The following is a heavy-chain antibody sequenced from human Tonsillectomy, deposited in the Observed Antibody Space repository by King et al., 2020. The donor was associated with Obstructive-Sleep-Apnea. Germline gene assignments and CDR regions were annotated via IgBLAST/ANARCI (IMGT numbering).Heavy chain of an antibody. CDR3: ARDFDYGDYGYWYFDL. J-gene: IGHJ2*01. D-gene: IGHD4-17*01. Sequence: VQLVESGGGLVKPGGSLRLSCAASGFTFSSYSMNWVRKAPGKGLEWVSPISISSSYFYNAYSVKGRFTISRDNAKNSLYLQMNSLRAEDTAVYYCARDFDYGDYGYWYFDLWGRGTLVTVSS. CDR2: ISISSSYF. V-gene: IGHV3-21*01. CDR1: GFTFSSYS.